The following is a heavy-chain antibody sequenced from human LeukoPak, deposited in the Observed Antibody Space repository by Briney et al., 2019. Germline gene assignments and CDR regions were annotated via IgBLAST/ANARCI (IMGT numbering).Heavy chain of an antibody. CDR2: ISGSGGST. D-gene: IGHD3-22*01. CDR1: GFTFSSYA. CDR3: ARRRDSSGYYSGYYFDY. J-gene: IGHJ4*02. Sequence: PGGSLRLPYAASGFTFSSYAMSWVRQAPGKGLEWVSAISGSGGSTYYADSVKGWFTISRDNSKNTLYLQMNSLRAEDTAVYYCARRRDSSGYYSGYYFDYWGQGTLVTVSS. V-gene: IGHV3-23*01.